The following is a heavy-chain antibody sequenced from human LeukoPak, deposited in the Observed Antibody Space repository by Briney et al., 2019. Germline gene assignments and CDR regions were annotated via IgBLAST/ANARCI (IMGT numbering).Heavy chain of an antibody. V-gene: IGHV1-2*02. J-gene: IGHJ4*02. CDR2: INPNSGGT. Sequence: ASVKVSCKASGYTFTGYYMHWVRQAPGQGLEWMGWINPNSGGTNYAQKFQGRVTMTRDTSISTAYMELSRLRSDDTAVYYCARYRIAAALPDYWGQGTLVTVSS. D-gene: IGHD6-13*01. CDR3: ARYRIAAALPDY. CDR1: GYTFTGYY.